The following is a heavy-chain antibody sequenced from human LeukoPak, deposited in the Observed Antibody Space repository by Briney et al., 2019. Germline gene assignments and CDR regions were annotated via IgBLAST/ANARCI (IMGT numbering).Heavy chain of an antibody. CDR3: ARWVVGASDY. D-gene: IGHD1-26*01. Sequence: SETLSLTCTVSGGSVSSSSYYWGWIRQPPGKGLEWIGTIYYSGSTYYNPSLKSRVTISVDTSKNQFSLKLSSVTAADTAVYYCARWVVGASDYWGQGTLVTVSS. CDR1: GGSVSSSSYY. CDR2: IYYSGST. J-gene: IGHJ4*02. V-gene: IGHV4-39*01.